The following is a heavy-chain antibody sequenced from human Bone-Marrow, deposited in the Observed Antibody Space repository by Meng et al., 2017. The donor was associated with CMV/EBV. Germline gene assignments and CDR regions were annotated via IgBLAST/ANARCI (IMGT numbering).Heavy chain of an antibody. CDR3: ARAKLRFLEWLLMSRYGMDV. CDR1: GYTFTSYD. D-gene: IGHD3-3*01. CDR2: MNPNSGNT. J-gene: IGHJ6*02. Sequence: ASVKVSCKASGYTFTSYDINWVRQATGQGLEWMGWMNPNSGNTGYAQKFQGRVTMTRNTSISTAYMELSSLRSEDTAVYYCARAKLRFLEWLLMSRYGMDVWGRGTTVTFSS. V-gene: IGHV1-8*01.